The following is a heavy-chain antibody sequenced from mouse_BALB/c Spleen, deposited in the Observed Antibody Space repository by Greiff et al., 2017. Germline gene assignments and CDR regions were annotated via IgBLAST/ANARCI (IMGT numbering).Heavy chain of an antibody. CDR1: GFTFSSYA. CDR2: ISSGGST. V-gene: IGHV5-6-5*01. CDR3: ARTGLRREGFDY. D-gene: IGHD2-2*01. Sequence: EVKVVESGGGLVKPGGSLKLSCAASGFTFSSYAMSWVRQTPEKRLEWVASISSGGSTYYPDSVKGRFTISRDNARNILYLQMSSLRSEDTAMYYCARTGLRREGFDYWGQGTTLTVSS. J-gene: IGHJ2*01.